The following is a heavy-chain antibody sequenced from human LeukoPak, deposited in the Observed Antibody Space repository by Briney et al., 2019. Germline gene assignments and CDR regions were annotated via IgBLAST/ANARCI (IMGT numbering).Heavy chain of an antibody. V-gene: IGHV4-61*01. CDR3: ARESYSSSWYYFDY. D-gene: IGHD6-13*01. CDR2: IYYSGST. Sequence: SETLSLTCTVSGGSISSSSYYWAWIRQPPGKGLEWIGYIYYSGSTNYNPSLKSRVTISVDTSKNQFSLKLSSVTAADTAVYYCARESYSSSWYYFDYWGQGTLVTVSS. J-gene: IGHJ4*02. CDR1: GGSISSSSYY.